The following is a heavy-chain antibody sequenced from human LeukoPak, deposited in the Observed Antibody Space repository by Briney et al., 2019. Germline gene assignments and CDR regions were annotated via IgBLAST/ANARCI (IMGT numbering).Heavy chain of an antibody. CDR1: GFTFSSYA. CDR3: ARDGDTAMVTGKIFDY. Sequence: GRSLRLSCAASGFTFSSYAMHWVRQAPGKGLEWVAVISYDGSNKYYADSVKGRFTISRDNSKNTLYLQMNSLRAEDTAVYYCARDGDTAMVTGKIFDYWGQGTLVTVSS. J-gene: IGHJ4*02. CDR2: ISYDGSNK. V-gene: IGHV3-30-3*01. D-gene: IGHD5-18*01.